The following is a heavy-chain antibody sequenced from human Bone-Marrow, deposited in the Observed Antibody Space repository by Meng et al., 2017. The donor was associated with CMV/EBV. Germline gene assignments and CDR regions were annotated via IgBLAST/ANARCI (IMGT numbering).Heavy chain of an antibody. J-gene: IGHJ3*02. CDR3: ACLIVGATTPGAFDI. CDR2: LSAYNGNT. D-gene: IGHD1-26*01. Sequence: ASVNVSCKASGYTFTSYAMPWVRQAPGQRLEWMGWLSAYNGNTNYAQTLQGRVTMTTDTSTSTDYLELRSLRPDDTAVYCGACLIVGATTPGAFDIWGQGTMVTVSS. CDR1: GYTFTSYA. V-gene: IGHV1-18*01.